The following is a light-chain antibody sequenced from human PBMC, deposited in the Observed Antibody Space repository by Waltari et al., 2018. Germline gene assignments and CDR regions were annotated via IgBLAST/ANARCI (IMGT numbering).Light chain of an antibody. CDR2: SDN. V-gene: IGLV1-44*01. Sequence: QSVLTQPPSASGTPGQRVTISCSGSGSTIGNNPVYWFQQVPGTAPKLLIYSDNQRPPGVPDRFSGSKSGTSASLAVSGLQSEDESDYYCAAWDDSLNGRWVFGGGTKLTVL. J-gene: IGLJ3*02. CDR3: AAWDDSLNGRWV. CDR1: GSTIGNNP.